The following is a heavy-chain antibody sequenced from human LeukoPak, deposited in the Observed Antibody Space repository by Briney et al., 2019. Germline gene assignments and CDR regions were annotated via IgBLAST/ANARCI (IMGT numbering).Heavy chain of an antibody. CDR1: GFTFSGYG. V-gene: IGHV3-30*18. CDR3: AKGWGVGSGSYYPDDFDY. Sequence: GGSLRLSCAASGFTFSGYGMHWVRQAPGKGLEWVAVISYDGSNKYYADSVKGRFTISRDNSKSTLYLQMNSLRAEDTAVYYCAKGWGVGSGSYYPDDFDYWGQGTLVTVSS. CDR2: ISYDGSNK. D-gene: IGHD3-10*01. J-gene: IGHJ4*02.